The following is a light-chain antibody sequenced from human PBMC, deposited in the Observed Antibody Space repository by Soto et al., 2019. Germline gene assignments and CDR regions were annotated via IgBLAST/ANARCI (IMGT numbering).Light chain of an antibody. J-gene: IGKJ1*01. V-gene: IGKV3-15*01. CDR1: QSVSST. Sequence: EIVMTQSPATLSVSPGERATLSCRSSQSVSSTLAWYQQKPGQAPRLLIYGASSRATGIPARFSGRGSGTEFTLTISNLQSEDFAVYYCLQHHDLRGTFGPGTKVDIK. CDR2: GAS. CDR3: LQHHDLRGT.